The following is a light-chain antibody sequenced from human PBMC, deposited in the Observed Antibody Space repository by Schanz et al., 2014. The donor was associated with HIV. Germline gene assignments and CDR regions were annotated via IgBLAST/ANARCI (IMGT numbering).Light chain of an antibody. CDR1: TSNIGTGFH. V-gene: IGLV1-40*01. CDR3: AAWDDSLNGVI. CDR2: DTN. J-gene: IGLJ2*01. Sequence: QSVLTQPPSVSGAPGQRVTISCTGGTSNIGTGFHVHWYQQAPGAAPKLLIFDTNNRPSGVPDRFSGSKSGPSASLAISGLQSEDEADYYCAAWDDSLNGVIFGGGTKLTVL.